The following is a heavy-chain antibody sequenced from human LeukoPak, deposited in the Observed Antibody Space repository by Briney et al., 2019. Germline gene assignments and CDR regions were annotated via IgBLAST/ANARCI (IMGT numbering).Heavy chain of an antibody. Sequence: GGSLRLSCAASGFTFTNYAMSWVRQAPGKGLDFVSSISNSGETTNYADSVKGRFTISRDNSKNTLYLQMNSLRAEDTAVYYCARGLWWSKYYFDYWGQGTLVTVSA. CDR2: ISNSGETT. D-gene: IGHD2-21*01. CDR1: GFTFTNYA. J-gene: IGHJ4*02. CDR3: ARGLWWSKYYFDY. V-gene: IGHV3-23*01.